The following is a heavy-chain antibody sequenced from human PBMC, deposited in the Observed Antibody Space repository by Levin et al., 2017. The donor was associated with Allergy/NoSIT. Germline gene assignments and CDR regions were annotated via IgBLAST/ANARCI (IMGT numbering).Heavy chain of an antibody. Sequence: GESLKISCKASGYTFNSYDINWVRQAPGQGLEWMGSISGFNGDTHYEQKFQGRVTMTADTSTSTTYMELRSLRSDDTAVYYCARGPDTSGYYNHPPEGFDIWGQGTMVTVSS. J-gene: IGHJ3*02. V-gene: IGHV1-18*01. CDR3: ARGPDTSGYYNHPPEGFDI. CDR2: ISGFNGDT. CDR1: GYTFNSYD. D-gene: IGHD3-22*01.